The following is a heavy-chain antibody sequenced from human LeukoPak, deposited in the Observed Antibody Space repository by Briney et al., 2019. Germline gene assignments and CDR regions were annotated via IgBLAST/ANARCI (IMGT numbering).Heavy chain of an antibody. V-gene: IGHV3-30*18. CDR1: GITFTSSS. CDR2: ISYDGSNK. Sequence: PGGSLRLSCAASGITFTSSSMTWVRQAPGKGLEWVTFISYDGSNKYYADSVKGRFTISRDNSKNTLYLQMNSLRAEDTAVYYCAKDPAIAPIVVVPAAIGPFFDYWGQGTLVTVSS. J-gene: IGHJ4*02. CDR3: AKDPAIAPIVVVPAAIGPFFDY. D-gene: IGHD2-2*02.